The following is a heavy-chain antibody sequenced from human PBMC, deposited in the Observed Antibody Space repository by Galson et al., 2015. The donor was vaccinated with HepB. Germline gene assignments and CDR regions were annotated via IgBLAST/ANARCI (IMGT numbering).Heavy chain of an antibody. CDR1: GFTFSRYG. Sequence: SLRLSCAASGFTFSRYGMHWVRQAPGKGLAWVTDISYDGSNKYYADSVKGRFTIPRDTSKNTLYLQMSSLRTEDTAVYYFAQWYWSGYDIPDYGMGVWGQGTTITVSS. CDR2: ISYDGSNK. D-gene: IGHD3-3*01. V-gene: IGHV3-30*18. CDR3: AQWYWSGYDIPDYGMGV. J-gene: IGHJ6*02.